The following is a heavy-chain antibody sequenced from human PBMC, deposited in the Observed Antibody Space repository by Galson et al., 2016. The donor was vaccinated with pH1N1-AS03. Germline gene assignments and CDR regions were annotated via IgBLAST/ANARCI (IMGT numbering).Heavy chain of an antibody. CDR3: ARESSGLGRGLDY. Sequence: ETLSLTCTVSGGSITNHYWSWLRQPAGEGVEWIGRIYSSGATYCNPALKSRVTMSVDTSKNQSSLRLTSVTAADTAVYYCARESSGLGRGLDYWGQGTLVTVSS. D-gene: IGHD3-10*01. CDR2: IYSSGAT. CDR1: GGSITNHY. V-gene: IGHV4-4*07. J-gene: IGHJ4*02.